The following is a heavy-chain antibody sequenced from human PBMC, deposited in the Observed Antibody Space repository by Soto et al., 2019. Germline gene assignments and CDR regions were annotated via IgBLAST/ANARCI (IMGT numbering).Heavy chain of an antibody. CDR1: GFTFSSYE. Sequence: PGGSLRLSCAASGFTFSSYEMNWVSQAPGKGLEWVSYISTSGSAKYYADSVKGRFTLSRDNAKNSLYLQMNSLRAEDTAVYYCARLSGYNDTWFDHWGQGTLVTVSS. CDR2: ISTSGSAK. D-gene: IGHD3-22*01. V-gene: IGHV3-48*03. J-gene: IGHJ5*02. CDR3: ARLSGYNDTWFDH.